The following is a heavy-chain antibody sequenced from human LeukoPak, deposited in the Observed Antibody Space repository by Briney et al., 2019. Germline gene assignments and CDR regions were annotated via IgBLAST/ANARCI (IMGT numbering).Heavy chain of an antibody. CDR1: GFTFSNYG. Sequence: PGGSLRLSCAASGFTFSNYGMSWVRQAPGKGLQWVSAISGSGSSADYADSVKGRFTNSRDNSKNTLYLQMNSLRAEDTALYYCTTTLRFLEWPKGTFHYWGQGTLVTVSS. CDR2: ISGSGSSA. D-gene: IGHD3-3*01. V-gene: IGHV3-23*01. J-gene: IGHJ4*02. CDR3: TTTLRFLEWPKGTFHY.